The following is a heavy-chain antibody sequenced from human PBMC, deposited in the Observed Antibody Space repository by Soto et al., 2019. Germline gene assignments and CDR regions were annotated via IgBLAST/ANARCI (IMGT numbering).Heavy chain of an antibody. CDR2: ISYDGSNK. CDR3: AKAKGPIVVVPAAMSY. J-gene: IGHJ4*02. V-gene: IGHV3-30*18. CDR1: GFTFGSYG. Sequence: QVQLVESGGGVVQPGRSLRLSCAASGFTFGSYGMHWVRQAPGKGLEWVAVISYDGSNKYYADSVKGRFTISRDNSKNTLYLQMNSLRAEDTAVYYCAKAKGPIVVVPAAMSYWGQGTLVTVSS. D-gene: IGHD2-2*01.